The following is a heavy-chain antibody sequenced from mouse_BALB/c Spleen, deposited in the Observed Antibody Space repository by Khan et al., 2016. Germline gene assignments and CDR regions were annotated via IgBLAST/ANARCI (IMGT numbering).Heavy chain of an antibody. CDR1: GFDLSRYW. D-gene: IGHD2-1*01. Sequence: EVKLLESGGGLVQPGGSLQLPCAASGFDLSRYWMSWVRQAPGKGLEWIGVINPDSSTIYYTLSLKDKFIISRDNAKNTLYLQMSKVRSEDTALGNCASLGNYDTMDYWSQGTTVTVTS. J-gene: IGHJ4*01. V-gene: IGHV4-1*02. CDR3: ASLGNYDTMDY. CDR2: INPDSSTI.